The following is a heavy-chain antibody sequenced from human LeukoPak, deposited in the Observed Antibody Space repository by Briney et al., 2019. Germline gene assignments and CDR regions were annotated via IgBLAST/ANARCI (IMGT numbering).Heavy chain of an antibody. CDR3: ARGSRLGVVGRDAFDI. CDR2: ISISSNYI. Sequence: PGGSLRLSCAASGFTFSSYTMNWVRQAPGKGLEWVSSISISSNYIYYADSVKGRFTISRDNAKNSLYLQVNSLRAEDTAVYYCARGSRLGVVGRDAFDIWGQGTVVTVSS. J-gene: IGHJ3*02. D-gene: IGHD3-3*01. V-gene: IGHV3-21*01. CDR1: GFTFSSYT.